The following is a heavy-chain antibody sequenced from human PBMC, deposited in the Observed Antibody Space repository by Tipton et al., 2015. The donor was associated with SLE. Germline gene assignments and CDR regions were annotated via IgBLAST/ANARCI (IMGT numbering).Heavy chain of an antibody. CDR2: IYSSGNT. CDR3: ARAFRGGDFDI. V-gene: IGHV4-4*07. CDR1: GGSLGTDY. Sequence: TLSLTCIVSGGSLGTDYWSWIRQPAGRGLEWIGRIYSSGNTRYNHALQSRVTLPVDTAKNQFPLELSSVTAADTALYYCARAFRGGDFDIWGQGTMVTVSS. J-gene: IGHJ3*02. D-gene: IGHD3-16*01.